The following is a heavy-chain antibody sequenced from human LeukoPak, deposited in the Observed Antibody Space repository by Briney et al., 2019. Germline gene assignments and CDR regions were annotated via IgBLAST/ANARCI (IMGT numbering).Heavy chain of an antibody. J-gene: IGHJ4*02. CDR3: TRGGAAYSSCQNGY. V-gene: IGHV3-49*04. CDR2: IRRKAYGGTK. CDR1: GFTFGDYA. Sequence: GGSMRLSCPASGFTFGDYAMSWVSQAQGKGMEWVGLIRRKAYGGTKEYAASVKGRFTISKDDSQSIAYLQMNSLKTEDTAVYYFTRGGAAYSSCQNGYWGQGTLVTVSS. D-gene: IGHD6-19*01.